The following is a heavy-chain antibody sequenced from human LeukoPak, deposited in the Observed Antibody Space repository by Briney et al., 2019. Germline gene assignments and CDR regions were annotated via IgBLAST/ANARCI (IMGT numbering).Heavy chain of an antibody. CDR1: GFPFSSYD. V-gene: IGHV3-13*01. Sequence: PGGSLRLSCAASGFPFSSYDMHWVRQPTGRGLEWVSGFGIAGDTYYAGSVKDRFTISRDNAQNSLYLQLNNVGAGDTAVYYCTRGFVAFDIWGQGTMVTVSS. D-gene: IGHD2-21*01. CDR3: TRGFVAFDI. CDR2: FGIAGDT. J-gene: IGHJ3*02.